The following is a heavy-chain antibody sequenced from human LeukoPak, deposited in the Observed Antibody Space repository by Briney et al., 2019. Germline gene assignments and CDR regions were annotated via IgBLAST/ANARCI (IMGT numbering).Heavy chain of an antibody. Sequence: ASVKVSCKAFGYTFTSNYMHWVRQAPGQGPEWMGVISPSGGSTTYAQKFQGRVTLTRDMSTSTDYLELSSLRSEDTAVYYCARGVVGDYWGQGTLVIVSS. J-gene: IGHJ4*02. D-gene: IGHD2-15*01. V-gene: IGHV1-46*01. CDR2: ISPSGGST. CDR1: GYTFTSNY. CDR3: ARGVVGDY.